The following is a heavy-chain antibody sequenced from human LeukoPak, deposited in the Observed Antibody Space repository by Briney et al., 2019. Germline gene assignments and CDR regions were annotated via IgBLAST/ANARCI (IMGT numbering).Heavy chain of an antibody. CDR1: GFAFSSYT. Sequence: PGGSLRLSCATSGFAFSSYTMNWVRQAPGKGLEWVSSISSSSIYRYSADSVKGRFTISRDNAKNSLYLQMNSLRAEDTAVYYCAKDTVKVTTIRRVPHYMDVWGKGTTVTISS. J-gene: IGHJ6*03. CDR3: AKDTVKVTTIRRVPHYMDV. CDR2: ISSSSIYR. V-gene: IGHV3-21*01. D-gene: IGHD5-12*01.